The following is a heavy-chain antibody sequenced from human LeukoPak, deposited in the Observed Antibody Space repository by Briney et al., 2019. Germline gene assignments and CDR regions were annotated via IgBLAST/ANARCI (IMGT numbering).Heavy chain of an antibody. CDR3: ARERGFRGLGY. D-gene: IGHD3-10*01. CDR2: IYTSGST. J-gene: IGHJ4*02. Sequence: PSQTLSLTCTVSGGSISSGSYYWSWIRQPAGKGLEWIGRIYTSGSTNYNPSLKSRVTISGDTSKNQFSLKLSSVTAADTAVYYCARERGFRGLGYWGQGTLVTVSS. CDR1: GGSISSGSYY. V-gene: IGHV4-61*02.